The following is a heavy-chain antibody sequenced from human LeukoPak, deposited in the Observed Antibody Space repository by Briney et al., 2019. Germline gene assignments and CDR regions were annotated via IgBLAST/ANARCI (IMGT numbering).Heavy chain of an antibody. CDR3: ARSRQPGHGAFDI. CDR2: ISSSGSTI. J-gene: IGHJ3*02. V-gene: IGHV3-48*03. CDR1: GFTFSSYE. D-gene: IGHD6-13*01. Sequence: GGSLRLSCAASGFTFSSYEMNWVRQAPGKGLEWVSYISSSGSTIYYADSVKGRFTISRDNAKNSLYLQMNSLRAEDTAVYYCARSRQPGHGAFDIWGQGTMVTVSS.